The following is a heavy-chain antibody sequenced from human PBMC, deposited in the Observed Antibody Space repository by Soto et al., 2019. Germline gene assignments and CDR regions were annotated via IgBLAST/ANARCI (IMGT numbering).Heavy chain of an antibody. D-gene: IGHD3-22*01. CDR3: ARVFLQFYDSYGLHAS. J-gene: IGHJ4*02. Sequence: PGGTLRLSCAASGFTFSHYSMHWVRQAPGKGLEWISYISTSSTATYYADSVKGRFTVSRDNGNKLLFLHMNSLTDEDTAVYYCARVFLQFYDSYGLHASWGQGTRVTVTS. CDR1: GFTFSHYS. V-gene: IGHV3-48*02. CDR2: ISTSSTAT.